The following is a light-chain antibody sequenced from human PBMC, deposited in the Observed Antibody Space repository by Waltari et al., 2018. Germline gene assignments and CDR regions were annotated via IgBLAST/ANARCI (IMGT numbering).Light chain of an antibody. CDR2: IKN. V-gene: IGLV1-44*01. CDR3: AAWDDSLNGWV. CDR1: RPNIGSHT. J-gene: IGLJ3*02. Sequence: QSVLPQPPSASGTPGQRVTISCSGSRPNIGSHTANWYQQLPGTAPKLLIHIKNQRPXXXXXXXSGSKSGTSASLASSGLRSEDEADYYCAAWDDSLNGWVFGGGTKLTVL.